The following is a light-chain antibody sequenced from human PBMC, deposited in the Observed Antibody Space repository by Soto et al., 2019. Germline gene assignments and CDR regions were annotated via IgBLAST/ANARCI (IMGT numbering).Light chain of an antibody. J-gene: IGKJ3*01. V-gene: IGKV3-11*01. CDR2: DAS. CDR1: QSVSSY. Sequence: EIVLTQSPATLSLSPGERATLSCRASQSVSSYLAWYQQKPGQAPRLLIYDASNRATGIPARFSGSGSGTDFTLTISSLEPEDFAVYYCQQRSSWLFTFGPGTXXDIK. CDR3: QQRSSWLFT.